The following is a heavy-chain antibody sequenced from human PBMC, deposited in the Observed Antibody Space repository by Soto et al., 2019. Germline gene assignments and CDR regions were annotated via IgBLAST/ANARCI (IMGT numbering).Heavy chain of an antibody. D-gene: IGHD4-17*01. CDR1: GFTFSSYS. CDR3: ARERWHDYLEP. J-gene: IGHJ5*02. CDR2: ISSSSSTI. Sequence: EVQLVESGGGLVQPGGSLRLSCAASGFTFSSYSMNWVRQAPGKGLEWVSYISSSSSTIYYADSVKGRFTISRDNAKNSLYMQMNSLRAEDTAVYYCARERWHDYLEPWGQGTLVTVYS. V-gene: IGHV3-48*01.